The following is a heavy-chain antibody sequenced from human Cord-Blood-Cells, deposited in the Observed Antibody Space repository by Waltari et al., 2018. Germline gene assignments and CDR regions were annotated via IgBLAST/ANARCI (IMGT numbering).Heavy chain of an antibody. CDR1: GGTFSSYA. J-gene: IGHJ5*02. CDR2: SSPIVGSA. D-gene: IGHD4-17*01. Sequence: QVQLVQSGAEVKKPGSSVKVSCKASGGTFSSYAISWVRQAPGQGMEWMGGSSPIVGSANYAQKFQGRGTFTADEPTSTAYMERSSLRSEDTAVYYWAGIEWNDYGDDNWFDPWGQGTLVTVSS. V-gene: IGHV1-69*01. CDR3: AGIEWNDYGDDNWFDP.